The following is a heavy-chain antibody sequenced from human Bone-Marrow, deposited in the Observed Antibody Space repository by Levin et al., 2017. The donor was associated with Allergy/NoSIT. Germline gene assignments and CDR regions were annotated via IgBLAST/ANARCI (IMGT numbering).Heavy chain of an antibody. CDR3: AKESHMRTFTTGSFDH. V-gene: IGHV3-23*01. J-gene: IGHJ4*02. CDR2: ISGSGGSP. CDR1: GFTFSSPV. Sequence: LSLTCEASGFTFSSPVINWVRQAPGKGLEWVSGISGSGGSPYYADSVKGRFTISRDNSKNTLYLQMNSLRDEDTAIYYCAKESHMRTFTTGSFDHWGQGTLVTVSS. D-gene: IGHD3-9*01.